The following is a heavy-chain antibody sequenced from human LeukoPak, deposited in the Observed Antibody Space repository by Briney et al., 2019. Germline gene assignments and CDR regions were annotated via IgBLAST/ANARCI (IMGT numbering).Heavy chain of an antibody. CDR1: GYTFTGYY. V-gene: IGHV1-2*02. CDR3: ARDQQYFDWLPRGHFDY. CDR2: IDPNSGGT. Sequence: GASVKVSCKASGYTFTGYYMHWVRQAPGQGLGWMGWIDPNSGGTNYAQKFQGRVTMTRDTSISTAYMVLNRLRSDDTAVYYCARDQQYFDWLPRGHFDYWGQGTLVTVSS. D-gene: IGHD3-9*01. J-gene: IGHJ4*02.